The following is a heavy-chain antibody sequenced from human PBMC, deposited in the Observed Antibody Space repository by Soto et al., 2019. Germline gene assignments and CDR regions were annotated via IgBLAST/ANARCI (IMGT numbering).Heavy chain of an antibody. CDR3: APDRYGDYTPPEGF. Sequence: QLQLVESGGGVVQPGASLRLSCKASDFTFRGYAMHWVRQSPGKGLEWVAVIGFDGDNIYYADSVKGRITISRDNSKNTLCVQMSVLRPEETAVYYCAPDRYGDYTPPEGFWGQGTLVTVSS. V-gene: IGHV3-30-3*01. D-gene: IGHD4-17*01. CDR2: IGFDGDNI. CDR1: DFTFRGYA. J-gene: IGHJ1*01.